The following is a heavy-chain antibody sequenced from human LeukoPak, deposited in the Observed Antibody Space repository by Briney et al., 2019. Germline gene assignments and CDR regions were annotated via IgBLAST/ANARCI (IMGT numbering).Heavy chain of an antibody. J-gene: IGHJ4*02. D-gene: IGHD3-3*01. CDR2: ICPGDSDT. CDR1: GYSFTNYW. V-gene: IGHV5-51*01. CDR3: ARRGFGVLTFDY. Sequence: GESLKISCKGSGYSFTNYWVAWVRQMPGKGLEWMGIICPGDSDTRYSPSFQGQVTISADTSVSTAYLQWSSLTASDTAMYYCARRGFGVLTFDYWGQGTLVTVSS.